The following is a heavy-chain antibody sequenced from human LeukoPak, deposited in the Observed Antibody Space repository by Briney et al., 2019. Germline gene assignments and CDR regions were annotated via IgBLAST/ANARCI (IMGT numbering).Heavy chain of an antibody. CDR3: ARGVGAAAGTDDAFDI. CDR2: INPNSGGT. CDR1: GYTFTGYY. J-gene: IGHJ3*02. V-gene: IGHV1-2*02. Sequence: ASVKVSCKASGYTFTGYYMHWVRQAPGQGLEWMGWINPNSGGTNYAQKFQGRVTMTRDTSISTAYMELSRLRSDDTAVYYCARGVGAAAGTDDAFDIWGQGTMVTVSS. D-gene: IGHD6-13*01.